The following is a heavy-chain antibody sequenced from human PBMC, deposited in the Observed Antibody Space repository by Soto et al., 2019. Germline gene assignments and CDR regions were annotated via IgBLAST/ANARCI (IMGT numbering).Heavy chain of an antibody. V-gene: IGHV4-59*01. CDR3: ARDLTIGGFFDP. J-gene: IGHJ5*02. CDR2: IHYTGRT. Sequence: QVQLQESGPGLVKPSETLSLTCTVSGGSITSYYWTWMRRPPGKGLEWIGYIHYTGRTNSNPSLKRRVTTSVDTSKNQFSLKLYAVTAADTAVYFCARDLTIGGFFDPWGQGTLVTVSS. D-gene: IGHD3-10*01. CDR1: GGSITSYY.